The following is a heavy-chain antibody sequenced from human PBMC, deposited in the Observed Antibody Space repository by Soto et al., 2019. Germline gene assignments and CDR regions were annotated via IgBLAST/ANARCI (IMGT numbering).Heavy chain of an antibody. CDR3: AKGSYGDYEN. V-gene: IGHV3-23*01. D-gene: IGHD4-17*01. CDR2: ISGSGGGR. J-gene: IGHJ4*02. CDR1: GFTFSSYA. Sequence: GGSLRLSCAASGFTFSSYAMSWVRQAPVKGLEWVSAISGSGGGRYYADSVKGRFTISRDNSKNTLYLQMDSLRAEDTAIYYCAKGSYGDYENWGQGTLVTVSS.